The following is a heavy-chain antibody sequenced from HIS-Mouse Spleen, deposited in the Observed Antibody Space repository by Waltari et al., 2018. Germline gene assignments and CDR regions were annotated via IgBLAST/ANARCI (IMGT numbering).Heavy chain of an antibody. D-gene: IGHD4-17*01. CDR1: GGSFSGSY. Sequence: QVQLQQWGAGLLKPSETLSLTCAVYGGSFSGSYWSWIRQPPGTGLEWIGEINPSGSTNHHPSLNGRVTISVGTSKNQCSLKRGSVTAADTAVYYWARSNRVTTVVTPPAAEYFQHWGQGTLVTVSS. CDR3: ARSNRVTTVVTPPAAEYFQH. CDR2: INPSGST. J-gene: IGHJ1*01. V-gene: IGHV4-34*01.